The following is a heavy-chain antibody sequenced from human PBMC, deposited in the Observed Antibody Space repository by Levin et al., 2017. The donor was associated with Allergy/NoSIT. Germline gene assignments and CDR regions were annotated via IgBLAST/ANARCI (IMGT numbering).Heavy chain of an antibody. Sequence: ASVKVSCEASGYAFTAYYFHWVRQAPGQGLEWMGWINPNSGGTNYAQKFQGRVTMTRDTSISAAYMELSRLTSDDTAVYYCARAARMGNVVVPALAYWGQGTLVTVSS. CDR2: INPNSGGT. J-gene: IGHJ4*02. CDR1: GYAFTAYY. V-gene: IGHV1-2*02. CDR3: ARAARMGNVVVPALAY. D-gene: IGHD2-2*01.